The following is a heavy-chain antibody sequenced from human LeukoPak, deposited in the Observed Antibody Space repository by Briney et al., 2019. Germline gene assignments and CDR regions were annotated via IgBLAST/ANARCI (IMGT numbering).Heavy chain of an antibody. J-gene: IGHJ4*02. D-gene: IGHD3-9*01. CDR2: ISGSGGST. V-gene: IGHV3-23*01. Sequence: SAISGSGGSTYYADSVKGRFTISRDNSKNTLYLQMNSLRAEDMAVYYCAKVRGSYDILTGYFDYWGQGTLVTVSS. CDR3: AKVRGSYDILTGYFDY.